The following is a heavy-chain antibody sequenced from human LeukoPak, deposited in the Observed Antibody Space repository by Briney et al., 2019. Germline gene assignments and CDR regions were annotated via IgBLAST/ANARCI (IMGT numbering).Heavy chain of an antibody. D-gene: IGHD3-16*01. CDR2: INHSGST. CDR3: ARPTGGGYFQH. J-gene: IGHJ1*01. V-gene: IGHV4-34*01. CDR1: GGSFSGYY. Sequence: PSETLSLTCAVYGGSFSGYYWSWIRQPPGKGLEWIGEINHSGSTNYNPSLKSRVTISVDTSKNQFSLKLSSVTAADTAVYYCARPTGGGYFQHWGQGTLVTVSS.